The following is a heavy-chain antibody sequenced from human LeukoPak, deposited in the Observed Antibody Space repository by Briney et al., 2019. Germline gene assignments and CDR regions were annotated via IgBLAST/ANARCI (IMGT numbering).Heavy chain of an antibody. CDR2: INHSGST. CDR3: ARGEGSPYYDSSGYYHDY. J-gene: IGHJ4*02. D-gene: IGHD3-22*01. Sequence: NPSETLSLTCAVYGGSFSGYYWSWIRQPPGKGLEWIGEINHSGSTNYNPSLKSRVTISVDTSKNQFSLKLSSVTAADTAVYYCARGEGSPYYDSSGYYHDYWGQGTLVTVSS. V-gene: IGHV4-34*01. CDR1: GGSFSGYY.